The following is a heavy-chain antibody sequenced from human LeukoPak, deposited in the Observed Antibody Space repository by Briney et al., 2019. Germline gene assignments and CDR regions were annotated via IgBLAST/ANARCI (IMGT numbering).Heavy chain of an antibody. CDR3: ARGPRQWLDYYYYYGMDV. J-gene: IGHJ6*02. CDR1: GFTFSSYG. CDR2: IWYDGSNK. V-gene: IGHV3-33*01. D-gene: IGHD6-19*01. Sequence: GGSLRLSCAASGFTFSSYGMHWVRQAPGKGLEWVAVIWYDGSNKYYADSVKGRFTISRDNSKNTLYLQMNSLSAEDTAVYYCARGPRQWLDYYYYYGMDVWGQGTTVTVSS.